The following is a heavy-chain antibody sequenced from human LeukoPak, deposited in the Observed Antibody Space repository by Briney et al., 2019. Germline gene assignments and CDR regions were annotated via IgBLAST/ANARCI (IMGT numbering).Heavy chain of an antibody. J-gene: IGHJ4*02. D-gene: IGHD1-26*01. V-gene: IGHV3-48*01. Sequence: PGGSLRRSCAASGFTFSSYSMNWVRQAPGKGLEWVSYISSSSSTIYYADSVKGRFTISRDNAKNSLYLQMNSLRAEDTAVYCCARAGEWELLFYWGQGTLVTVSS. CDR3: ARAGEWELLFY. CDR2: ISSSSSTI. CDR1: GFTFSSYS.